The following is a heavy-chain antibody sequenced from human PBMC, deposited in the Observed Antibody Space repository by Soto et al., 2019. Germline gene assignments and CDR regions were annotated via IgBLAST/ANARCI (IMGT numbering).Heavy chain of an antibody. CDR3: AKGEDWSYYSWFDP. Sequence: PGGSLRLSCAASGFTLSSYAMSWVRQAPGKGLEWGSAISGSGGSTYYADSVKGRFTISRDNSKNTLYLQMNSLRAEDTVVYYCAKGEDWSYYSWFDPWGQGTLVTVSS. CDR1: GFTLSSYA. V-gene: IGHV3-23*01. CDR2: ISGSGGST. J-gene: IGHJ5*02. D-gene: IGHD1-26*01.